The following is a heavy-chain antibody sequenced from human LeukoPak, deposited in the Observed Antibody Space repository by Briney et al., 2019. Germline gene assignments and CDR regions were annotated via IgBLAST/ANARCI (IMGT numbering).Heavy chain of an antibody. CDR2: MNPNSGNT. Sequence: ASVKVSCKASGYTFTSYDINWVRQATGQGLEWMGWMNPNSGNTGYAQKFQGRVTMTRNTSISTACMELSSLRSEDTAVYYCARGLFEDIVASPHYGMDVWGQGTTVTVSS. CDR3: ARGLFEDIVASPHYGMDV. V-gene: IGHV1-8*01. J-gene: IGHJ6*02. D-gene: IGHD5-12*01. CDR1: GYTFTSYD.